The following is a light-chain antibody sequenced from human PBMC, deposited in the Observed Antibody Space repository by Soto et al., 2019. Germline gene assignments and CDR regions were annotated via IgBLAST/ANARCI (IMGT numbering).Light chain of an antibody. V-gene: IGKV1-5*03. J-gene: IGKJ1*01. CDR3: QQFNNYPWT. CDR1: QRISSW. Sequence: DIQMTQSPSTLSASVGDRVTITCRASQRISSWLAWYQQKPGKAPKLLIYKASSLESGVPARFSGSGSGTDFTLTISSLQPDDFATYYCQQFNNYPWTFGQGTRVEIK. CDR2: KAS.